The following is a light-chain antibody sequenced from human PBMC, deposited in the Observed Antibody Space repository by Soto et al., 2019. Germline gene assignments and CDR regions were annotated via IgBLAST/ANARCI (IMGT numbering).Light chain of an antibody. V-gene: IGLV1-51*01. CDR2: DNN. Sequence: QSVLTQPPSVSAAPGQKVTISCSGSSSNIGNNYVSWYQQLPGTAPKLLIYDNNKRPSGIPDRFSGSKSGTSGTLDITGLQTGVEADYYCATWDGSLPAEVFGAGTKVTVL. CDR3: ATWDGSLPAEV. CDR1: SSNIGNNY. J-gene: IGLJ2*01.